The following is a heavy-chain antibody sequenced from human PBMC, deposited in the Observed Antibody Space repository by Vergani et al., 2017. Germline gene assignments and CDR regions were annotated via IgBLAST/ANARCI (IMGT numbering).Heavy chain of an antibody. V-gene: IGHV1-2*02. CDR1: GYTFTGYY. Sequence: QVQLVQSGAEVKKPGASVKVSCKASGYTFTGYYMHWVRQAPGQGLEWMGWINPNSGGTNYAQKFQGRVTMTRDTSISTAYMELSRLRSEDTAVYYCARSYCSSTSCYTDWFDPWGQGTLVTVSS. CDR3: ARSYCSSTSCYTDWFDP. J-gene: IGHJ5*02. D-gene: IGHD2-2*02. CDR2: INPNSGGT.